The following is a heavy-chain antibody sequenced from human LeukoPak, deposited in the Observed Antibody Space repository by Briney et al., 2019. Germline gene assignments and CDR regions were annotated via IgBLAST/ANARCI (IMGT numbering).Heavy chain of an antibody. CDR3: ARNPLSLRGVDS. Sequence: ASVKVSCKASGYTFTSYGISWVRQAPGQGPEWMGWISAYTGNTNYAQKLQGRVTMTRDTSTSTVYMELSSLRSEDTAVFYCARNPLSLRGVDSWGQGTLVTVSS. CDR2: ISAYTGNT. J-gene: IGHJ4*02. CDR1: GYTFTSYG. V-gene: IGHV1-18*01. D-gene: IGHD3-16*01.